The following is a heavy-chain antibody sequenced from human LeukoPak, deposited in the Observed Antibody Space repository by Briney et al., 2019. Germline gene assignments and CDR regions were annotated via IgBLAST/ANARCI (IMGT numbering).Heavy chain of an antibody. CDR1: GFTFSSYA. J-gene: IGHJ1*01. CDR3: AITVDCRATTDCYSYFHH. CDR2: ISYDGSNK. Sequence: GRSLRLPCAASGFTFSSYAMHWVRQAPGKGLEWVAVISYDGSNKYYADSVKGRFTISRDNAKDTLYLQVNSLRAEDTAVYYCAITVDCRATTDCYSYFHHWGQGTLVTVSS. V-gene: IGHV3-30-3*01. D-gene: IGHD2-21*02.